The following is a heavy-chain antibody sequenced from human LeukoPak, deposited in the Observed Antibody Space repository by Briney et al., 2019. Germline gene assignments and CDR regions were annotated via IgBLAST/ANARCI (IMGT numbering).Heavy chain of an antibody. D-gene: IGHD6-13*01. CDR3: ARKEQQLVLSNYYYYYIDV. CDR1: GFTFSDYY. Sequence: GGSLRLSCAASGFTFSDYYMSWIRQAPGKGLEWVSYISSSGSTINYADSVKGRFTIPRDSAKNSLYLQLNSLQAEDTAVYYFARKEQQLVLSNYYYYYIDVWGKGTTVTVSS. J-gene: IGHJ6*03. CDR2: ISSSGSTI. V-gene: IGHV3-11*01.